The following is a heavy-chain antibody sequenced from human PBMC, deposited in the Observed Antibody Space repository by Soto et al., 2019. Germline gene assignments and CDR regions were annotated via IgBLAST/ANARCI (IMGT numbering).Heavy chain of an antibody. CDR2: ISAYNGNT. V-gene: IGHV1-18*01. J-gene: IGHJ5*01. CDR1: GYTFTSYG. CDR3: ARDTNWNYGAYYSFDS. D-gene: IGHD1-7*01. Sequence: ASVKVSCKASGYTFTSYGISWVRQAPGQGLEWMGWISAYNGNTNYAQKLQGRVTMTTDTSTSTAYMELRSLRSDDTAVYYCARDTNWNYGAYYSFDSWGQGTLVTVSS.